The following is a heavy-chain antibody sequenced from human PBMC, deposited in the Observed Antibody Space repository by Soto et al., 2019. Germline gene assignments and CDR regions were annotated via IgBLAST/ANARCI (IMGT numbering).Heavy chain of an antibody. V-gene: IGHV1-69*04. J-gene: IGHJ4*02. CDR1: GYTITSYY. CDR3: ASEVRRGSGSYLFPNFDY. D-gene: IGHD3-10*01. Sequence: SVKGYCKASGYTITSYYMRWVRHAPGQGLEWMGMITPSLGIANYAQKFQGRVTITADKSTSTAYMELSSLRSEDTAVYYCASEVRRGSGSYLFPNFDYWGQGTLVTVSS. CDR2: ITPSLGIA.